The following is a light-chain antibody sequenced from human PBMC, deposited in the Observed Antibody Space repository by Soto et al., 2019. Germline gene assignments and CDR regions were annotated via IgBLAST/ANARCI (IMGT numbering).Light chain of an antibody. V-gene: IGKV3-20*01. J-gene: IGKJ5*01. Sequence: EIVLPQSPATLSLSPGERASLSCRAVQSVSSNLAWYQQKPGQAPRLLIYGVSSRAAGIPDRFSGSGSGTDFTLTINRLEPEDFAVYYCQQYHNTPITFGQGTRLEIK. CDR1: QSVSSN. CDR3: QQYHNTPIT. CDR2: GVS.